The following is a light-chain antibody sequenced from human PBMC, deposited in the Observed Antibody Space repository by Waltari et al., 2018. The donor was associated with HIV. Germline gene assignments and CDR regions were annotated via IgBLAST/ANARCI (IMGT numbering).Light chain of an antibody. V-gene: IGKV3-15*01. CDR1: QSVRAN. Sequence: DIVMTQSPATLSVSPGEGATLSCRASQSVRANVAWYQQRPGQPPRLLIFHASTRASGITGRFSGTGSGTDFTLTISGLQSEDFGVYYCQQYDDWPPLTFGGGTKVEIK. J-gene: IGKJ4*01. CDR2: HAS. CDR3: QQYDDWPPLT.